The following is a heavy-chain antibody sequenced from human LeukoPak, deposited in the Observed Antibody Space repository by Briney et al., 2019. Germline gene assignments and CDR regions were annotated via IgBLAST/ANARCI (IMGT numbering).Heavy chain of an antibody. CDR2: INPGGSSI. CDR3: ARSNQADDY. J-gene: IGHJ4*02. CDR1: GFTFSSSW. V-gene: IGHV3-74*01. D-gene: IGHD1-14*01. Sequence: GGSLRLSCAASGFTFSSSWMHWVRQVPGKGLVWVARINPGGSSITYADSVKGRFTISRDNAKNTLYLQMDSLRAEDTGVYYCARSNQADDYWGQGTLVTVSS.